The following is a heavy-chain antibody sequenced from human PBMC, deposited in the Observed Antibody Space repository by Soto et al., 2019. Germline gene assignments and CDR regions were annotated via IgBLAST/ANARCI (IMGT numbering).Heavy chain of an antibody. J-gene: IGHJ3*02. CDR2: TYYRSKWYN. V-gene: IGHV6-1*01. CDR3: ARGNAWFGELLEAFDI. D-gene: IGHD3-10*01. Sequence: SQTLSLTCAISGDSVSSNSAAWNWIRQSPSRALEWLGRTYYRSKWYNDYAVSVKSRITINPDTSKNQFSLQLNSVTPEDTAVYYCARGNAWFGELLEAFDIWGQGTMVTVSS. CDR1: GDSVSSNSAA.